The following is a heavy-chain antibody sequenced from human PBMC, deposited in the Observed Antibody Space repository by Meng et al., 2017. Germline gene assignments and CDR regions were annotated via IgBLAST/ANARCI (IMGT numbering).Heavy chain of an antibody. D-gene: IGHD1-26*01. Sequence: GESLKISCAASGFTFSDYYMSWIHQAPGKGLEWVSYISSSGSTIYYADSVKGRFTISRDNAKNSLYLQMNSLRAEDTAVYYCARASHVGATYYWGQGTLVTVSS. CDR3: ARASHVGATYY. CDR2: ISSSGSTI. CDR1: GFTFSDYY. J-gene: IGHJ4*02. V-gene: IGHV3-11*01.